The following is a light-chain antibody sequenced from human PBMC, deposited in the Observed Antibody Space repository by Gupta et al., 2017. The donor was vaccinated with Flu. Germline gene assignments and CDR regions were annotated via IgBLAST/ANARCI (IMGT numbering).Light chain of an antibody. CDR3: QQTYSTLWT. J-gene: IGKJ1*01. CDR2: AAT. Sequence: DIQMTQSPSSLSASVGDRVTITCRASQNIGNYLNWYQQKPGKAPNLLIYAATSLQTGVPPRFSGSKSVTDFTLTISSLQPEDFATYYCQQTYSTLWTFGQGTKVDIK. CDR1: QNIGNY. V-gene: IGKV1-39*01.